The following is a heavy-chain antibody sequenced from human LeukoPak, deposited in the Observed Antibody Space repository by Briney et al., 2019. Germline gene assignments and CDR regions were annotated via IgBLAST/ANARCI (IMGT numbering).Heavy chain of an antibody. V-gene: IGHV3-21*01. CDR2: ISSSSSYI. Sequence: PGGSLRLSCAASGFTFSSYSMNWVRQAPGKGLEWVSSISSSSSYIYYAVSVKGRFTISRDNAKNSLYLQMNSLRAEDTAVYYCARAHSGWYDYWGQGTLVTVPS. CDR1: GFTFSSYS. D-gene: IGHD6-19*01. CDR3: ARAHSGWYDY. J-gene: IGHJ4*02.